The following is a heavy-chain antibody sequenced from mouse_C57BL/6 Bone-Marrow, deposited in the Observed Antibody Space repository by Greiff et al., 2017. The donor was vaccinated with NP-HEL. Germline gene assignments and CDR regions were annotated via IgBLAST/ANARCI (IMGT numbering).Heavy chain of an antibody. V-gene: IGHV1-50*01. CDR1: GYTFTSYW. CDR3: AREGGYYYGSSYGWYFDV. D-gene: IGHD1-1*01. CDR2: IDPSDSYT. J-gene: IGHJ1*03. Sequence: QVQLQQSGAELVKPGASVKLSCKASGYTFTSYWMQWVKQRPGQGLEWIGEIDPSDSYTNYNQKFKGKATLTVDTSSSTAYMQLSSLTSEDSAVYYCAREGGYYYGSSYGWYFDVWGTGTTVTVSS.